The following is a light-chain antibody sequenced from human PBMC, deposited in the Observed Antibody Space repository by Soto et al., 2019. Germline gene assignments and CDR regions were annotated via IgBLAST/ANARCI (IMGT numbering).Light chain of an antibody. CDR2: ANS. V-gene: IGLV1-40*01. CDR3: QSYDSSLSGVV. Sequence: QPVVTQPPSVSGAPGQRVTISCTGSSSNIGTRYDVHWYQQLPGTAPKLLIYANSNRPSGVPDRFSGSKSGTSASLAITGLQAEDEADYYCQSYDSSLSGVVFGGGTKLTVL. J-gene: IGLJ2*01. CDR1: SSNIGTRYD.